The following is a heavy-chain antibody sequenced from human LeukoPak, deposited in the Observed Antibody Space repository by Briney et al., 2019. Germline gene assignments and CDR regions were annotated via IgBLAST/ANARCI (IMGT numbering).Heavy chain of an antibody. CDR3: ARDSGNERLGVYFDY. CDR2: IYTTGTT. Sequence: SETLCLTCTVSGGSISTYYWNWIRQPAGKGLEWIGRIYTTGTTNYNPSLKGRLTMSVDTSKNQFSLKLSSVTAADTAVYYCARDSGNERLGVYFDYWGQGTLVTVSS. V-gene: IGHV4-4*07. J-gene: IGHJ4*02. CDR1: GGSISTYY. D-gene: IGHD7-27*01.